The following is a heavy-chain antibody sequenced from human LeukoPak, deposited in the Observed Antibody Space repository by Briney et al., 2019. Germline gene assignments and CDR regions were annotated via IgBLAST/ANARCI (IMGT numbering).Heavy chain of an antibody. J-gene: IGHJ5*02. D-gene: IGHD5-18*01. CDR1: GFTFSSYA. Sequence: PGGSLRLSCAASGFTFSSYAMSWVRQAPGKGLEWVSAISGSGGSTYYADSVKGRFTISRDNSKNTLYLQMNSLRAEDTAVYYCASYRWILLWSGRFDPWGQGTLVTVSS. V-gene: IGHV3-23*01. CDR2: ISGSGGST. CDR3: ASYRWILLWSGRFDP.